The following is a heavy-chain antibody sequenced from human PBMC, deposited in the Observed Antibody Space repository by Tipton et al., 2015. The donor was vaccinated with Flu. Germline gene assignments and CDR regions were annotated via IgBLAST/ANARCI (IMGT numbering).Heavy chain of an antibody. CDR1: GFLFSSYE. V-gene: IGHV3-7*01. CDR3: AKGGFAY. Sequence: SLRLSCAASGFLFSSYEMNWVRQAPGKGLEWVANIKQDGTAKYYVDSVKGRFTISRDNAKNSLYLQMNSLTADDTAVYYCAKGGFAYWGQGTLVTVSS. J-gene: IGHJ4*02. CDR2: IKQDGTAK.